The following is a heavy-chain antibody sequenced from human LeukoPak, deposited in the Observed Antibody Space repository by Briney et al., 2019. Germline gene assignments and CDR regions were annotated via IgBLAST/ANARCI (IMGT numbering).Heavy chain of an antibody. Sequence: SETLSLTCTVSGGSIRSYYWSWIRQPPGKGLEWIGNIYDRRSTSYNPSLKSRVTISVDMSKSQFSLKLSSVTAADTAVYYCTGDERRGTYGHWFDPWGQGILVTVSS. CDR2: IYDRRST. V-gene: IGHV4-59*01. J-gene: IGHJ5*02. CDR3: TGDERRGTYGHWFDP. CDR1: GGSIRSYY. D-gene: IGHD3-16*01.